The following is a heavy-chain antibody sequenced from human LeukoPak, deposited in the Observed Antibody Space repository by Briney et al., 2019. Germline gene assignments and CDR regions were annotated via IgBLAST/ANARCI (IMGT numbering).Heavy chain of an antibody. Sequence: PGESLKISCKGSGYSFTSYWIGWARHMPEKGREWMGIIYPSDSDNTYSPSFQGKVTISANKPISTAYLQWTSLKPSDNAMYYCARHPRSARYDYWGQGTLVTVSS. CDR1: GYSFTSYW. J-gene: IGHJ4*02. V-gene: IGHV5-51*04. D-gene: IGHD2-15*01. CDR2: IYPSDSDN. CDR3: ARHPRSARYDY.